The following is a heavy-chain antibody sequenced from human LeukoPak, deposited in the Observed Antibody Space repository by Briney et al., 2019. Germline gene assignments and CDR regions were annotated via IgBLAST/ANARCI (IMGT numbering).Heavy chain of an antibody. V-gene: IGHV5-10-1*01. CDR2: IDPSDSYT. Sequence: GESLKISCKCSGYSFTNYWISWVRQMPGKGLEWMGRIDPSDSYTTYSPSFQGHVTISADKSISTAYLQWSSLKASDTAMYYCARRSVPTVVTAIDFWGQGTLVTVSS. J-gene: IGHJ4*02. D-gene: IGHD4-23*01. CDR1: GYSFTNYW. CDR3: ARRSVPTVVTAIDF.